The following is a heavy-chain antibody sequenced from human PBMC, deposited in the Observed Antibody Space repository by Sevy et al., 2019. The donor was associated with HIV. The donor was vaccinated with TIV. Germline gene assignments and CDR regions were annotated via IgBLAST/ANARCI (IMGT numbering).Heavy chain of an antibody. Sequence: GGSLRLSCAASGFTFSTYTMNWVRQAPGKGLEWVSSISSSSNYIYYADSQKGRFTISRDNAKNSVYLQMNSLRAEDTSVYYCARPYGSGSWEAFDIWGQGTMVTVSS. CDR2: ISSSSNYI. D-gene: IGHD3-10*01. CDR3: ARPYGSGSWEAFDI. V-gene: IGHV3-21*01. CDR1: GFTFSTYT. J-gene: IGHJ3*02.